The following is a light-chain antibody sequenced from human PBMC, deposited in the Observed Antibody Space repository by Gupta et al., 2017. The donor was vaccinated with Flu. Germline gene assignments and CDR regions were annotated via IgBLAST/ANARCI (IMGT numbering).Light chain of an antibody. Sequence: EIALTQSPDTLSLSLGERATITCRASQRVSATSLAWYQHKRGPDGTLSVSVASTRATGVTDRFTGIGSEADFTRFLDPVAAHDSVGYDCQLYDTFGHGTTLDNK. V-gene: IGKV3-20*01. J-gene: IGKJ3*01. CDR2: VAS. CDR1: QRVSATS. CDR3: QLYDT.